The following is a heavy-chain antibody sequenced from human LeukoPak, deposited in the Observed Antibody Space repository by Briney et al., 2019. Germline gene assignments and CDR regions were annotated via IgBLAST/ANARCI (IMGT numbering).Heavy chain of an antibody. Sequence: SGTLSLTCTVSGDSISGYYWSWIRQPPGKGLEWISFIDISGTTNYNPPLRSRVSISVDTSKNQFSLNVRSVTAADTAVYYCARGGASSQWFDPWGQGTLVSVSS. D-gene: IGHD6-13*01. V-gene: IGHV4-59*01. CDR1: GDSISGYY. CDR3: ARGGASSQWFDP. CDR2: IDISGTT. J-gene: IGHJ5*02.